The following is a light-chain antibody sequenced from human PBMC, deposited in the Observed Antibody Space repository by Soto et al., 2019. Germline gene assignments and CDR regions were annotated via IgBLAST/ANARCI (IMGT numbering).Light chain of an antibody. V-gene: IGKV3-20*01. CDR3: QQYANSLT. Sequence: EIVLTQSPGTLSLSPGERATLSCRTSQSVSSSYLAWYQQKPGQAPRLLIYGASNRATGIPDRFSGSGSGTDFPLTISRLEPEDFAVYYCQQYANSLTFGGGTKVEIK. J-gene: IGKJ4*01. CDR1: QSVSSSY. CDR2: GAS.